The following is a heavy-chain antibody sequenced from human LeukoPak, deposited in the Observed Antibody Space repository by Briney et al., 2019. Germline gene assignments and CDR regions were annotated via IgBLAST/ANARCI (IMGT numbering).Heavy chain of an antibody. CDR1: GYTFTGYY. CDR2: INPNSGGT. J-gene: IGHJ4*02. Sequence: ASVKVSCKASGYTFTGYYMHWVRQAPGQGLEWMGWINPNSGGTNYAQKFQGRVTMTRDTSISTAYMELSRLRSDDTAVYYCARSTRITMIVGMGATDYWGQGTLVTVSS. V-gene: IGHV1-2*02. D-gene: IGHD3-22*01. CDR3: ARSTRITMIVGMGATDY.